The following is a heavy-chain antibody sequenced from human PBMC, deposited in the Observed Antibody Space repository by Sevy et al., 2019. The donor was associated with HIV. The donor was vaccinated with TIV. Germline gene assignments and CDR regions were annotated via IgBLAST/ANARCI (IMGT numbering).Heavy chain of an antibody. CDR3: AKAGCTRPHVY. CDR1: GFAFYDYS. Sequence: GGSLRLSCAASGFAFYDYSMSWIRQAPGKGLEWVATLSFGCGKIKYADSVKGRFTISRDNSKNSFYLQIDNLRVEDTALYYCAKAGCTRPHVYWGQGTRVTDSS. CDR2: LSFGCGKI. D-gene: IGHD2-8*01. V-gene: IGHV3-23*01. J-gene: IGHJ4*02.